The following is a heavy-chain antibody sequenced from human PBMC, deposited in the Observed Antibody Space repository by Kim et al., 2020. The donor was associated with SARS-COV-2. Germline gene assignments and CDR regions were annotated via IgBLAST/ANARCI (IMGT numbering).Heavy chain of an antibody. D-gene: IGHD2-2*01. V-gene: IGHV4-34*01. CDR1: GGSFSGYY. Sequence: SETLSLTCAVYGGSFSGYYWSWIRQPPGKGLEWIGEINHSGSTNYNPSLKSRVTISVDTSKNQFSLKLSSVTAADTAVYYCARAQPTRYIVVVPAAPDV. CDR3: ARAQPTRYIVVVPAAPDV. CDR2: INHSGST. J-gene: IGHJ6*01.